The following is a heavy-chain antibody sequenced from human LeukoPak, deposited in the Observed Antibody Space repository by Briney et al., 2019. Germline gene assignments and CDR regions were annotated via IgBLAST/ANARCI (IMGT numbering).Heavy chain of an antibody. CDR3: ARVGDGSGSYSFVPDPLPVAFDI. J-gene: IGHJ3*02. V-gene: IGHV1-69*06. Sequence: SVKVSCKASGGTFSSYAISWVRQAPGQGLEWMGGIIPIFGTANYAQKFQGRVTITADKSTSTAYMELSSLRSEDTAVYYCARVGDGSGSYSFVPDPLPVAFDIWGQGTMVTVSS. D-gene: IGHD3-10*01. CDR2: IIPIFGTA. CDR1: GGTFSSYA.